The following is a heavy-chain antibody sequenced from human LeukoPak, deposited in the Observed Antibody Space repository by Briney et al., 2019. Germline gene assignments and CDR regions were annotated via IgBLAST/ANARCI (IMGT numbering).Heavy chain of an antibody. CDR1: GGSFSGYY. D-gene: IGHD6-13*01. CDR3: ARVGGPLYSSSWYPAYYYYSMDV. Sequence: SETLSLTCAVYGGSFSGYYWSWIRQPPGKGLEWIGEINHSGSTNYNPSLKSRVTISVDTSKNQFSLKLSSVTAADTAVYYCARVGGPLYSSSWYPAYYYYSMDVWGQGTTVTVSS. V-gene: IGHV4-34*01. CDR2: INHSGST. J-gene: IGHJ6*02.